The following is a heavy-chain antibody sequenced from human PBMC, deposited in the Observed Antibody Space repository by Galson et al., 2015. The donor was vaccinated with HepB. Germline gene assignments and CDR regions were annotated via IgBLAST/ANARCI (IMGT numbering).Heavy chain of an antibody. CDR1: GGSVSSYY. V-gene: IGHV4-4*07. J-gene: IGHJ5*02. Sequence: ETLSLTWTVSGGSVSSYYGSWIRQPAGKGLEWIGRFYNSGTNNYNPSLKSRVTMSVETSKNQVSLKLTSVTAADSAVYYLARAGAWYGRGDNWFHPWGQGTLVTVSS. D-gene: IGHD6-19*01. CDR2: FYNSGTN. CDR3: ARAGAWYGRGDNWFHP.